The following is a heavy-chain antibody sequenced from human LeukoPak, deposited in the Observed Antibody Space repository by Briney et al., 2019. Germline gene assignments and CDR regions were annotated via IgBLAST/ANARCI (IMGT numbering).Heavy chain of an antibody. CDR3: AREFGYYDSSGPFDY. D-gene: IGHD3-22*01. Sequence: GGSLRLSCAAPGFTFSSYSMNWVRQAPGKGLEWVSSISSSSYIYYADSVKGRFTISRDNAKNSLYLQMNSLRAEDTAVYYCAREFGYYDSSGPFDYWGQGTLVTVSS. CDR2: ISSSSYI. J-gene: IGHJ4*02. V-gene: IGHV3-21*01. CDR1: GFTFSSYS.